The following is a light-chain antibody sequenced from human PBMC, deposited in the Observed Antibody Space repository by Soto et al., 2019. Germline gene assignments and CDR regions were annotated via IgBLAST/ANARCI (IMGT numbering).Light chain of an antibody. CDR1: QSLAGNY. CDR2: GAS. V-gene: IGKV3D-20*02. Sequence: DIVFTQSPGTLSLSPGETATLSCRASQSLAGNYLAWYQQKPGQAPRLLISGASSRATGIPDRFSGSGSGTDFTLTISRLEPEDFAVYYCQQRSNWPPLTFGQGTRLEIK. CDR3: QQRSNWPPLT. J-gene: IGKJ5*01.